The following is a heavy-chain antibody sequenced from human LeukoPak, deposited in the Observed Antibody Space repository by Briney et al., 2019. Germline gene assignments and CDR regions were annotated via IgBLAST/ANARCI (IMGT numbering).Heavy chain of an antibody. V-gene: IGHV4-38-2*01. J-gene: IGHJ5*02. CDR3: AGTYYYDSSGYYP. D-gene: IGHD3-22*01. Sequence: SETLSLTCAVSGYSISSGYYWGWIRQPPGKGLEWIGSIYHSGSTYYSPSLKSRVTISVDTSKNQFSLKLSSVTAADTAVYYCAGTYYYDSSGYYPLGQGTLVTVSS. CDR1: GYSISSGYY. CDR2: IYHSGST.